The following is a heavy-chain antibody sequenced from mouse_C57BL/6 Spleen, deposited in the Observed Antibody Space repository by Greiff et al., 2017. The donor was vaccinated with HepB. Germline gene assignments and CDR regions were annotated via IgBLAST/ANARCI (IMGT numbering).Heavy chain of an antibody. D-gene: IGHD1-1*01. Sequence: VKLVESGAELVKPGASVKISCKASGYAFSSYWMNWVKQRPGKGLEWIGQIYPGDGDTNYNGKFKGKATLTADKSSSTAYMQLSSLTSEDSAVYFCARYYGSSYGGYAMDYWGQGTSVTVSS. CDR3: ARYYGSSYGGYAMDY. CDR2: IYPGDGDT. CDR1: GYAFSSYW. J-gene: IGHJ4*01. V-gene: IGHV1-80*01.